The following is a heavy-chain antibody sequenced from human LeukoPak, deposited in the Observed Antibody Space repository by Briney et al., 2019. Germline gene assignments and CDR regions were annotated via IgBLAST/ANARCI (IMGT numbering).Heavy chain of an antibody. D-gene: IGHD3-3*01. CDR1: GFTFDDYA. J-gene: IGHJ4*02. CDR3: AKVRLRFLEWPYFDY. V-gene: IGHV3-43D*04. CDR2: ISWVGGST. Sequence: GGSLRLSCAASGFTFDDYAMHWVRQAPGKGLEWVSLISWVGGSTYYADSVKGRFTISRDNSKNSLYLQMNSLRAEDTALYYCAKVRLRFLEWPYFDYWGQGTLVTVSS.